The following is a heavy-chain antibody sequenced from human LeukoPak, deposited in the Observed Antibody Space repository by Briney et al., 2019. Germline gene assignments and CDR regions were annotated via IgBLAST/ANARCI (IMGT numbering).Heavy chain of an antibody. J-gene: IGHJ4*02. V-gene: IGHV3-72*01. Sequence: GGSLRLSCAASGSIFSGYFMDWVRQAPGKGLEWVGRIRKKPESYTTQYAASVKGRFVISRDDSKNSLYLQMNSLRTEDTTVYYCVRDNWGTDYWGQGTLVTVSS. CDR2: IRKKPESYTT. CDR3: VRDNWGTDY. CDR1: GSIFSGYF. D-gene: IGHD7-27*01.